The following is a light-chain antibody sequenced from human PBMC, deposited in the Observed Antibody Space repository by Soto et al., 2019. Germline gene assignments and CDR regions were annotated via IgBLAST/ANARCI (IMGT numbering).Light chain of an antibody. J-gene: IGKJ1*01. CDR1: QSLSSN. CDR3: QQYNNWPRT. V-gene: IGKV3-15*01. Sequence: EIVMTQSPAGPSVSSGERATLSYRASQSLSSNLAWYQQKPGQAPRLLIYGASTRATGIPARFSGSGSGTEFTLTLSSLQSEDLAVYDCQQYNNWPRTLGQGTKVDIK. CDR2: GAS.